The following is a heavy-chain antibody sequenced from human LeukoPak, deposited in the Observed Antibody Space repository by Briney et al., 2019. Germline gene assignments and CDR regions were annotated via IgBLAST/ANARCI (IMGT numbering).Heavy chain of an antibody. J-gene: IGHJ5*02. CDR1: GFTFSSYA. D-gene: IGHD4-23*01. CDR3: AKGIGGT. Sequence: GRSLRLSCAASGFTFSSYAMHWVRQAPGKGLEWVAVISYDGSNKYYADSVKGRFTISRDNAKNTLYLQMNTLRAEDTAVYYCAKGIGGTWGQGTLVTVSS. CDR2: ISYDGSNK. V-gene: IGHV3-30-3*01.